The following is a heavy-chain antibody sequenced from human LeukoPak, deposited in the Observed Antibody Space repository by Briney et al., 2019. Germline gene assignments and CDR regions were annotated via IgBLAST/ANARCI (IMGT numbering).Heavy chain of an antibody. CDR2: IYYSGST. D-gene: IGHD1-7*01. CDR3: ARDELLHIDY. CDR1: GGSISSYY. V-gene: IGHV4-4*07. Sequence: SETLSLTCTVSGGSISSYYWSWIRQPAGKGLEWIGGIYYSGSTYYNPSLKSRVTISVDTSKNQFSLKLSSVTAADTAVYYCARDELLHIDYWGQGTLVTVSS. J-gene: IGHJ4*02.